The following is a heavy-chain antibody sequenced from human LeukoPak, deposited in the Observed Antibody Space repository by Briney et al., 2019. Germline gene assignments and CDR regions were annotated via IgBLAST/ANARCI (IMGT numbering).Heavy chain of an antibody. CDR1: GFTVSSNY. Sequence: GGSLRLSCAASGFTVSSNYMSWVRQAPGKGLEWVSVIYSGGSTYYADSVKGRFTISRDNSKNTLYLQMNSLRAEDTAVYYCARPRIAAAGTNYYYGMDVWGQGTRSPSP. CDR2: IYSGGST. CDR3: ARPRIAAAGTNYYYGMDV. D-gene: IGHD6-13*01. J-gene: IGHJ6*02. V-gene: IGHV3-66*02.